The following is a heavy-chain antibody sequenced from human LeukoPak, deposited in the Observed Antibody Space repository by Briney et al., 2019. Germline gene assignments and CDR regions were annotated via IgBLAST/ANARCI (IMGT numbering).Heavy chain of an antibody. Sequence: GGSLRLSCAASGFTVSKNYMSWVRQAPGKGLEWVSISYSDSNTNYADSVKGRFTISRDTSQNTLSLQMNSLRAEDMAVYYCVRKNRDFNAAFDIWGQGTVVTVSS. CDR2: SYSDSNT. CDR3: VRKNRDFNAAFDI. V-gene: IGHV3-53*01. D-gene: IGHD1-14*01. J-gene: IGHJ3*02. CDR1: GFTVSKNY.